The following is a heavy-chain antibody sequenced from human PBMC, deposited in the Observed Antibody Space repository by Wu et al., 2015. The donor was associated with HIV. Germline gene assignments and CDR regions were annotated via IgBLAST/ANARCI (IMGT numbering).Heavy chain of an antibody. V-gene: IGHV1-2*02. D-gene: IGHD2-15*01. J-gene: IGHJ4*02. Sequence: QVQLVQSGAEVKKPGASVKVSCKASGYTFTGYHMHWVRQTPGQGLEWMGWINPNSGGTNYAQKFQGRVTMTRDTSISTAYMELSRLRSDDTAVYYCARGDIVVVVAALKTYDYWGQGTLVTVSS. CDR1: GYTFTGYH. CDR3: ARGDIVVVVAALKTYDY. CDR2: INPNSGGT.